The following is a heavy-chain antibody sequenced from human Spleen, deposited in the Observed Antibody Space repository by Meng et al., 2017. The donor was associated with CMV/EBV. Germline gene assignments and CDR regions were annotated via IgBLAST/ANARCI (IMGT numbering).Heavy chain of an antibody. CDR1: GGNFSSYA. Sequence: CKASGGNFSSYAINWVRQAPGQGLEWMGGIIPIFGTANSAQKFQGRVTITTDESTSTAYMALSNLRSDDTAVYYCARGVEMATMQLDYWGQGTLVTVSS. D-gene: IGHD5-24*01. CDR3: ARGVEMATMQLDY. V-gene: IGHV1-69*05. CDR2: IIPIFGTA. J-gene: IGHJ4*02.